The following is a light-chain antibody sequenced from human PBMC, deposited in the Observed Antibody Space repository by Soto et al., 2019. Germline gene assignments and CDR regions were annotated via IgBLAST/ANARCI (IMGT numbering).Light chain of an antibody. CDR2: GAS. CDR3: QQYVSSPST. CDR1: QSVRSSD. J-gene: IGKJ1*01. V-gene: IGKV3-20*01. Sequence: EIVLTQSPGTLSLSPGERATLSCRASQSVRSSDLAWYQQKPGQAPRLLIYGASSRATGIPDRFSGSGSGTDFTLTISRLEPEDFAVYYCQQYVSSPSTFGKGTKV.